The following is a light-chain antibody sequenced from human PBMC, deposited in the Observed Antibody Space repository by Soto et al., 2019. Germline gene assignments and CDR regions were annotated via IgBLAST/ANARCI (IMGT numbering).Light chain of an antibody. CDR3: SSYTSSSTLHV. J-gene: IGLJ1*01. Sequence: QSVLSQPASVSGSPGQSITISCTGTSSDVGGYNYVSWYQQHPGKAPKLMIYDVSNRPSGVSNRFSGSKSGNTASLTISGLQAEDDADYYCSSYTSSSTLHVFGTVSNVSVL. CDR2: DVS. CDR1: SSDVGGYNY. V-gene: IGLV2-14*01.